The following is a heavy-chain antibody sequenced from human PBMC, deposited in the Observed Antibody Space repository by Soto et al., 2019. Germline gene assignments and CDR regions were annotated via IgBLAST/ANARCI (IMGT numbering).Heavy chain of an antibody. V-gene: IGHV3-74*01. Sequence: GSLRLSCAASGFTFSSYWMHWVRQAPGKGLVWVSRINSDGSSTSYADSVKGRFTISRDNAKNTLYLQMNSLRAEDTAVYYCAREWGHDSSGYYSISYYYYYGMDVWGQGTTVTVSS. CDR3: AREWGHDSSGYYSISYYYYYGMDV. D-gene: IGHD3-22*01. CDR2: INSDGSST. CDR1: GFTFSSYW. J-gene: IGHJ6*02.